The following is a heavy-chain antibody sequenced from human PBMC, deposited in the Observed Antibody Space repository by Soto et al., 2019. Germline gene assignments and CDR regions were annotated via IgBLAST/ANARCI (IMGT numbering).Heavy chain of an antibody. CDR3: AKEVLGSGKHAY. D-gene: IGHD3-10*01. Sequence: EVQLLESGGDLVQPGGSLRLSCAASGFTFSNYAMSWLRQAPGKGLEWVSAISADAGRTYYADSVKGRFTISRDNSQNTLYLQISSLRVEDTAVYYCAKEVLGSGKHAYWGQGTLVTVSS. J-gene: IGHJ4*02. V-gene: IGHV3-23*01. CDR1: GFTFSNYA. CDR2: ISADAGRT.